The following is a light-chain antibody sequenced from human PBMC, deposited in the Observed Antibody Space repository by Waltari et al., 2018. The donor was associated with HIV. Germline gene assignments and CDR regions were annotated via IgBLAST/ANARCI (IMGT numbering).Light chain of an antibody. J-gene: IGKJ2*01. CDR2: CAS. V-gene: IGKV4-1*01. Sequence: DIVMAQSPDSLPVSLGERATINCKSSQSVLYSSNNKNYLAWYQQKPGQPPKLLIYCASAREPGVPDRFSGSGSGTDFTLTISSLQAEDVAVYYCQQYYTTPYTFGQGTKLEIK. CDR3: QQYYTTPYT. CDR1: QSVLYSSNNKNY.